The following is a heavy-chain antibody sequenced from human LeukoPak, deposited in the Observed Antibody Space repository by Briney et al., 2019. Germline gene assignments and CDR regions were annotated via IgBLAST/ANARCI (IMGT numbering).Heavy chain of an antibody. V-gene: IGHV3-30*18. J-gene: IGHJ4*02. D-gene: IGHD3-16*01. CDR2: VSYDGSNK. CDR1: GFTFSSYG. CDR3: AKDRGSLYSPFSLGVDY. Sequence: PGGFLRLSCAASGFTFSSYGMHWVRQAPGKGLEWVAVVSYDGSNKYYADSVKGRFTISRDNSKNTLYLQMNSLRAEDTAVYYCAKDRGSLYSPFSLGVDYWGQGTLVTVSS.